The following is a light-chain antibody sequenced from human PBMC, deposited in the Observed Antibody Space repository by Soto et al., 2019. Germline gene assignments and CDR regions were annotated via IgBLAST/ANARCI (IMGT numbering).Light chain of an antibody. V-gene: IGKV1-39*01. Sequence: DIQMTQSPSSLSASVGDRVTITCRASQSISSYLNWYQQKPGKAPTLLIYAASNLQSGVPSRFSGSGSGTDFTLTISSLQPEDFATYYCQQSYSTLSTFGQGTKVEIK. CDR2: AAS. J-gene: IGKJ1*01. CDR3: QQSYSTLST. CDR1: QSISSY.